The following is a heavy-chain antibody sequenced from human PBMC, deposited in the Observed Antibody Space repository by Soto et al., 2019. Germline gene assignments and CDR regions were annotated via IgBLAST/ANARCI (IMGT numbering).Heavy chain of an antibody. V-gene: IGHV1-46*01. CDR2: VNPSGGST. Sequence: ASVKVSCKASGYTFTSYYMHWVRQAPGQGPEWMGLVNPSGGSTYYAQKFRGRVTMTRDTSTSTLYMELSSLRFDDTAVYYCACFITASGTHDAFDIWGQGTMVTVSS. CDR3: ACFITASGTHDAFDI. CDR1: GYTFTSYY. D-gene: IGHD6-25*01. J-gene: IGHJ3*02.